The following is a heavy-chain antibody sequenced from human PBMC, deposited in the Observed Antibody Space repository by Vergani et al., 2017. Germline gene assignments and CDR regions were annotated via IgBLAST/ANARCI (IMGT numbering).Heavy chain of an antibody. CDR3: ARASRGNWNSGYYYYYYMDV. CDR1: GGSISSYY. D-gene: IGHD1-7*01. J-gene: IGHJ6*03. V-gene: IGHV4-59*01. CDR2: IYYSGST. Sequence: QVQLQESGPGLVKPSETLSLTCTVSGGSISSYYWSWIRQPPGKGLEWIGYIYYSGSTNYNPSLKSRVTISVDTSKNQFSLKLSSVTAADTAVYYCARASRGNWNSGYYYYYYMDVWGKXP.